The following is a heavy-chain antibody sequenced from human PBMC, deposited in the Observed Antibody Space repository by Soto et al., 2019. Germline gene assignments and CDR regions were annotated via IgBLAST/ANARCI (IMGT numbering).Heavy chain of an antibody. CDR1: GVSTSSSSYY. CDR3: ARQSSRQRLVVLDY. J-gene: IGHJ4*02. D-gene: IGHD2-2*01. Sequence: SETLSLTCTVSGVSTSSSSYYWGWIRQTPGKGLEWIGPIYFSGKTYYNPSLKSRLTISVDRSKNQYALYLTSVTAADKALYYCARQSSRQRLVVLDYSSQGTLDTVSS. V-gene: IGHV4-39*01. CDR2: IYFSGKT.